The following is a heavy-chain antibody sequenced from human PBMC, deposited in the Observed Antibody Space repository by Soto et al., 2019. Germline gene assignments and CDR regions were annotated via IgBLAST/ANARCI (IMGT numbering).Heavy chain of an antibody. D-gene: IGHD1-7*01. CDR2: ISYDGSNK. Sequence: LRLSCAASGFTFSSYAMHWVRQAPGKGLEWVAVISYDGSNKYYADSVKGRFTISRDNSKNTLYLQMNSLRAEDTAVYYCARDRRYKLELLGYWGQGTLVTVSS. J-gene: IGHJ4*02. CDR3: ARDRRYKLELLGY. CDR1: GFTFSSYA. V-gene: IGHV3-30-3*01.